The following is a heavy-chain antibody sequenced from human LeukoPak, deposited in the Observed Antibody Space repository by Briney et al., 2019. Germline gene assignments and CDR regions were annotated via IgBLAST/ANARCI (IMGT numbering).Heavy chain of an antibody. CDR3: AKGGYVFEV. D-gene: IGHD3-22*01. CDR1: GFPFSAYD. Sequence: PGGSLRLSCAASGFPFSAYDMQWVRRAPGKGLEWVSGISRSGPTYYTDSVKGQFTISRDNSESTLYLQMNTLRAEDTAIYYCAKGGYVFEVWGQGTLVAVSS. J-gene: IGHJ3*01. CDR2: ISRSGPT. V-gene: IGHV3-23*01.